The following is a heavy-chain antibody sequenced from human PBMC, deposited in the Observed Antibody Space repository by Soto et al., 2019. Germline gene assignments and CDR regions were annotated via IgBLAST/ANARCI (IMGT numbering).Heavy chain of an antibody. CDR1: GFTFSSYA. V-gene: IGHV3-21*01. CDR3: ARDASGGFIVATTSYYFDY. Sequence: GGSLRLSCAASGFTFSSYAMSWVRQAPGKGLEWVSSISSSSYIYYADSVRGRFTISRDNAKNSLYLQMNSLRAEDTAVYYCARDASGGFIVATTSYYFDYWGQGTLVTVSS. J-gene: IGHJ4*02. D-gene: IGHD5-12*01. CDR2: ISSSSYI.